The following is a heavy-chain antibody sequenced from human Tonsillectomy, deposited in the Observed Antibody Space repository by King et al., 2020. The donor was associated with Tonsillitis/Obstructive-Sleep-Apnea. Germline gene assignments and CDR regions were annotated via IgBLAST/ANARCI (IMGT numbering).Heavy chain of an antibody. CDR1: GGTFSSYA. Sequence: QLVQSGAEVKKPGSSVKVSCKASGGTFSSYAISWVRQAPGQGLAWMGGIIPIFGTANYAQKFQGRVTITADESTSTAYMELSSLRSEDTAVYYCASGIEGGGSYYEGFDYWGQGTLVTVSS. J-gene: IGHJ4*02. V-gene: IGHV1-69*01. D-gene: IGHD1-26*01. CDR3: ASGIEGGGSYYEGFDY. CDR2: IIPIFGTA.